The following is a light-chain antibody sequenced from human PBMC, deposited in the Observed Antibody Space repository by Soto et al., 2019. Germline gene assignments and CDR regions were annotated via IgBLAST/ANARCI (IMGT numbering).Light chain of an antibody. J-gene: IGKJ1*01. CDR1: PSVSSW. CDR2: AAS. Sequence: DIQMTKSPSTLSASVGDRVTITCRASPSVSSWLAWYQQKPGKAPKLLIYAASSLESVVPSRFSANGSGTEVSLTVSSVQPDDFGTYYCQQYNDYPWTFGQETQVEI. V-gene: IGKV1-5*01. CDR3: QQYNDYPWT.